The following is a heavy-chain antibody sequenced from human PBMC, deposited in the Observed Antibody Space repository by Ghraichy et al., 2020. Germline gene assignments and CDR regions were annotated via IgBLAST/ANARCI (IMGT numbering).Heavy chain of an antibody. Sequence: GGSLRLSCAASGFTFSSYAMSWVRQAPGKGLEWVSAISGSGGRTYYADSVKGRFTISRDNSKNTLYLQMNSLRAEDTAVYYCANPHVGAWYSSGWYVLAGWSQGTLATGSS. CDR2: ISGSGGRT. CDR3: ANPHVGAWYSSGWYVLAG. V-gene: IGHV3-23*01. CDR1: GFTFSSYA. J-gene: IGHJ4*02. D-gene: IGHD6-19*01.